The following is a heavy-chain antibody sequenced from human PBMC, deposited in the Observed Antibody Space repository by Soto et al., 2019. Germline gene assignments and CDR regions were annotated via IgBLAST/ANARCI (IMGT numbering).Heavy chain of an antibody. J-gene: IGHJ5*02. D-gene: IGHD3-22*01. V-gene: IGHV1-18*01. Sequence: ASLKLSWNTSGWTFSGYVIRWVLQAPNQVFEWMGWINPSNDNTNYAQKFRGRVTMTTDASTSTAHMELRSLKSDDTAVYYCARDTQQDSNGYYLEWFDPWGQGTLVTAPQ. CDR2: INPSNDNT. CDR3: ARDTQQDSNGYYLEWFDP. CDR1: GWTFSGYV.